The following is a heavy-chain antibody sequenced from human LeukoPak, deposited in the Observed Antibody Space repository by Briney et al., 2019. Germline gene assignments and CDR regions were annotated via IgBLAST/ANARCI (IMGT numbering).Heavy chain of an antibody. D-gene: IGHD3-22*01. Sequence: GGSLRLSCAATRFTFSSHAMTWVRQAPGKGLEWVSAISGSGGSTYYADSVKGRFTISRDNSKNTLYLQMNSLRAEDTAVYYCAKATKDYDSSGYPLYWGQGTLVTVSS. V-gene: IGHV3-23*01. CDR2: ISGSGGST. CDR1: RFTFSSHA. J-gene: IGHJ4*02. CDR3: AKATKDYDSSGYPLY.